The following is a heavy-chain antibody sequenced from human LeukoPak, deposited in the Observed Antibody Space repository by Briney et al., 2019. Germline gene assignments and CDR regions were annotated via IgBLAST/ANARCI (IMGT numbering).Heavy chain of an antibody. CDR1: GCTFSSYW. J-gene: IGHJ4*02. D-gene: IGHD5-24*01. CDR2: ISSDGTSP. Sequence: GGSLRLSCAASGCTFSSYWMHWVRQAPGKGLVWVSRISSDGTSPSYADSVKGRFTLSRDNAKNTVYLQMNSLRAEDTAVYYCARSREPGRDGDYWGQGTLVTVSS. V-gene: IGHV3-74*01. CDR3: ARSREPGRDGDY.